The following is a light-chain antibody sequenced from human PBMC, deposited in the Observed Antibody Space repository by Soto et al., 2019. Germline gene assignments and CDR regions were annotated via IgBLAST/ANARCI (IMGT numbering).Light chain of an antibody. CDR1: NSRSGSNY. V-gene: IGLV1-47*01. CDR3: AKWDDSLRVYV. CDR2: RND. J-gene: IGLJ1*01. Sequence: QAVLPQPPSASGTPGQRVTISCSTSNSRSGSNYVYWYQQLPGTAPKLLIYRNDQRPSGVPDRFSGSKSGTSASLAISGLRSEDEADYYCAKWDDSLRVYVFGTGTKRTVL.